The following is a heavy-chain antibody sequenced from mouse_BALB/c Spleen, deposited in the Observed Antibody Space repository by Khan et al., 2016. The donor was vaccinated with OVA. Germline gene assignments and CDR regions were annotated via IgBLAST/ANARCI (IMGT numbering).Heavy chain of an antibody. J-gene: IGHJ1*01. V-gene: IGHV8-8*01. CDR3: DRMNGNSLFWYFDV. CDR2: IWRDDVK. Sequence: QVTLKESGPGILQPSQTLSLTCSFSGFSLSTSGMGVGWIRQPSGKGLEWLTHIWRDDVKRYNPALKSRLTISKDTSSSQVFLKIASVDSADTATYYWDRMNGNSLFWYFDVWGAGTSVTVSS. CDR1: GFSLSTSGMG. D-gene: IGHD1-1*01.